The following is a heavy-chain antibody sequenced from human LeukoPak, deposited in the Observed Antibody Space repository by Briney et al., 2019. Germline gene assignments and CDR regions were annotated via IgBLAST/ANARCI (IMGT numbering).Heavy chain of an antibody. CDR2: ISVYNGKT. CDR1: GYTFSSYG. D-gene: IGHD3-16*02. J-gene: IGHJ4*02. CDR3: ARDQYDSVWDSHRPYFDY. V-gene: IGHV1-18*01. Sequence: ASVRVSCKASGYTFSSYGISWVRQAPGQGLEWMGWISVYNGKTKYAQNFQGRVTLTTDTFTSTAYMEVTSLRSDDTAVYYCARDQYDSVWDSHRPYFDYWGQGTQVTVSS.